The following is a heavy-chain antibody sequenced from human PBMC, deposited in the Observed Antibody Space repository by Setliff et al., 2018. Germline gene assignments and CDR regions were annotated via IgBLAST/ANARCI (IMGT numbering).Heavy chain of an antibody. CDR1: GYGFTSYG. J-gene: IGHJ4*02. CDR2: ISPYNGDT. V-gene: IGHV1-18*01. Sequence: ASVKVSCKASGYGFTSYGISWVRQAPGQGLEWMGWISPYNGDTSYTQKLQDRVTMTTDISTSTAFMELRSLTSDDTAIYYCARDTYSPNWYGDRSFEYWGQGTRVTVSS. CDR3: ARDTYSPNWYGDRSFEY. D-gene: IGHD1-1*01.